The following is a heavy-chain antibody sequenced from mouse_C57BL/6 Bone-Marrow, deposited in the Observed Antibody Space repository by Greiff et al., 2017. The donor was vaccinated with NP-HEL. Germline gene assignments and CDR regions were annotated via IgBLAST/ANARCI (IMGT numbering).Heavy chain of an antibody. J-gene: IGHJ2*01. D-gene: IGHD2-1*01. CDR1: GFTFSSYT. CDR3: ARHVGYGNLDY. CDR2: ISGGGGNT. V-gene: IGHV5-9*01. Sequence: EVQLVESGGGLVKPGGSLKLSCAASGFTFSSYTMSWVRQTPEKRLEWVATISGGGGNTYYPDSVKGRFTISRDNAKNTLYLQMSSLRSEDTALYYCARHVGYGNLDYWGQGTTLTVSS.